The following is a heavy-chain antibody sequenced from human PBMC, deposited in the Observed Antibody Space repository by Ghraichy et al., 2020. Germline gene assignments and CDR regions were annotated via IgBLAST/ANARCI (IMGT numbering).Heavy chain of an antibody. CDR2: INHSGST. J-gene: IGHJ3*02. V-gene: IGHV4-34*01. D-gene: IGHD4-17*01. CDR1: GGSFSGYY. Sequence: SETLSLTCAVYGGSFSGYYWSWIRQPPGKGLGWIGEINHSGSTNYNPSLKSRVTISVDTSKNQFSLKLSSVTAADTAVYYCARGPDDYGAFDIWGQGTMVTVSS. CDR3: ARGPDDYGAFDI.